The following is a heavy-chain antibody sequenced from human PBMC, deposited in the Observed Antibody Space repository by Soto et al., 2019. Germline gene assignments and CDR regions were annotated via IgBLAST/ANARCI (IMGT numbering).Heavy chain of an antibody. CDR2: IYYSGST. D-gene: IGHD3-9*01. CDR3: AREPRDILTGYYTGSGMDV. CDR1: GGSISSGGYY. J-gene: IGHJ6*02. V-gene: IGHV4-31*03. Sequence: QVQLQESGPGLVKPSQTLSLTCTVSGGSISSGGYYWSWIRQHPGKGLEWIGYIYYSGSTYYNPSLKIRVTISVDTSKNQFSLKLSSVTAADTAVYYCAREPRDILTGYYTGSGMDVWGQGTTVTVSS.